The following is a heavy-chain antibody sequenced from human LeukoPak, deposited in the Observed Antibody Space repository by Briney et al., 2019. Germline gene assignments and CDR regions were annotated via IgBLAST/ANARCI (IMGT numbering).Heavy chain of an antibody. CDR1: GYTLTSYG. Sequence: ASVKVSCKASGYTLTSYGISWVRQAPGQGLEWMGWISAYNGDTNYAQKLQGRVTMTTDTSTSTAYMELRSLRSDDTAVYYCARIWMVATGGGFNFHYWGQGTLVTVSS. CDR2: ISAYNGDT. D-gene: IGHD3-16*01. V-gene: IGHV1-18*01. CDR3: ARIWMVATGGGFNFHY. J-gene: IGHJ4*02.